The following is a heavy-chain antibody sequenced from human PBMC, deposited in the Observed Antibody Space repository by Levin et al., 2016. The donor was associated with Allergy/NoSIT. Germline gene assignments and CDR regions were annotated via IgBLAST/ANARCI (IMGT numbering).Heavy chain of an antibody. CDR2: INPSGGSI. CDR3: AIDHSATYHVAFDY. V-gene: IGHV1-46*03. D-gene: IGHD4-11*01. Sequence: WVRQAPGQGLDWMGIINPSGGSIRYAQKLQGRVTMTRDTSTSTVYMELSSLRSEDTAVYYCAIDHSATYHVAFDYWGQGALVTVSS. J-gene: IGHJ4*02.